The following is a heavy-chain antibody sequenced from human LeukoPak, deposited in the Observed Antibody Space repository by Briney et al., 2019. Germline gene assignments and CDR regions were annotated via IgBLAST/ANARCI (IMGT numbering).Heavy chain of an antibody. CDR2: MNPDSCDT. V-gene: IGHV1-8*01. CDR1: GYTFTSYE. CDR3: ARGLGSYDSSELTWPMISF. J-gene: IGHJ4*02. D-gene: IGHD3-22*01. Sequence: ASVKVSCKASGYTFTSYEINWVRQATGHGLEWMGWMNPDSCDTAYAQRFQGRITMTRSTSITTAYMELSGLRSEDTAVYYCARGLGSYDSSELTWPMISFWGQGTQVTVSS.